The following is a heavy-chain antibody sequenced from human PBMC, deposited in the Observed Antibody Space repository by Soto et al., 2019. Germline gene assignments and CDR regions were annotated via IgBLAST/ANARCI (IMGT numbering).Heavy chain of an antibody. J-gene: IGHJ4*02. D-gene: IGHD2-8*01. CDR1: GFTFSSYG. CDR3: AKDRHSNGARYFDY. Sequence: GGSLRLSCTASGFTFSSYGMSWVRQAPGKGLEWVSAISGSGGSTYYADSVKGRFTISRDNSKNTLYLQMNSLRAEDTAVYYCAKDRHSNGARYFDYWGQGTLVTVSS. CDR2: ISGSGGST. V-gene: IGHV3-23*01.